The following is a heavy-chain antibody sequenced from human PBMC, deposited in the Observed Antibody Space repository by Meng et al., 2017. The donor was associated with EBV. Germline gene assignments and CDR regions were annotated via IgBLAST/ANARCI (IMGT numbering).Heavy chain of an antibody. CDR2: LIPMSGAP. Sequence: QGHLLPWAAEPQTLGSSVKVSAMTSEGSFRVDAVSCVGQALGQGLEWVGGLIPMSGAPHYAQKFQDRVTIIADESTRTHSMALNNMRFEDTAMYYCASESGRGFTPVYWGQETMVTVSS. V-gene: IGHV1-69*12. J-gene: IGHJ4*02. CDR1: EGSFRVDA. CDR3: ASESGRGFTPVY. D-gene: IGHD3-10*01.